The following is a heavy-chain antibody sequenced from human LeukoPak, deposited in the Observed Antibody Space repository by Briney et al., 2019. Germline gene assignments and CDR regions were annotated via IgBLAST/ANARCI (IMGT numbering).Heavy chain of an antibody. D-gene: IGHD5-18*01. J-gene: IGHJ2*01. CDR3: ARAWIQLWSNFDL. CDR1: GFTFSSYS. V-gene: IGHV3-48*04. Sequence: GGSLRLSCAASGFTFSSYSMNWVRRAPGKGLEWVSYISSSSSTIYYADSVKGRFTISRDNAKNSLYLQMNSLRAEDTAVYYCARAWIQLWSNFDLWGRGTLVTVSS. CDR2: ISSSSSTI.